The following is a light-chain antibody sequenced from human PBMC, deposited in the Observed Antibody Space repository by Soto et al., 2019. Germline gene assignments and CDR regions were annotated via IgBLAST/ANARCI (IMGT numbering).Light chain of an antibody. CDR3: SSYTSSSIDYV. CDR1: SSDVGGYNY. V-gene: IGLV2-14*01. CDR2: EVS. Sequence: QAVVTQPASVSRSPGQSITISCTGTSSDVGGYNYVSWYQQHPGKAPKLMIYEVSNRPSGVSNRFSGSKSGNTASLTISGLQAEDEADYYCSSYTSSSIDYVFGTGTKVTVL. J-gene: IGLJ1*01.